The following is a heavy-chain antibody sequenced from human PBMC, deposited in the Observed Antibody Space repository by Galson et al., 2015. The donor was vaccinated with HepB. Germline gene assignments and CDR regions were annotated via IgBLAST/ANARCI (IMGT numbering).Heavy chain of an antibody. J-gene: IGHJ4*02. V-gene: IGHV1-3*01. Sequence: SCKASGYTFTSYSLHWLRQAPGQRPEWMGWINPANGRTRHSLTFQGRLSISRDTSASTVYLELSSLRSEDTALYYCARAGRDTTGFFFYFDFWGPGTLVTVSS. CDR1: GYTFTSYS. D-gene: IGHD3-22*01. CDR3: ARAGRDTTGFFFYFDF. CDR2: INPANGRT.